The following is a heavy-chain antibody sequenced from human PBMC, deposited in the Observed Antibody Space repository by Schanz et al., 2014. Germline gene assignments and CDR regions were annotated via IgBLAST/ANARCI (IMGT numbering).Heavy chain of an antibody. CDR2: ISGSGAST. J-gene: IGHJ4*02. Sequence: VQLVESGGGVVQPGRSLRLSCAASGFTFSTYYMNWVRQAPGKGLEWVSAISGSGASTYYADSVKGRFTISRDSSKNSLYLQMNSLTAEDTAVYYCARGVRIDYWGQGTLVTVSS. V-gene: IGHV3-23*04. CDR1: GFTFSTYY. CDR3: ARGVRIDY. D-gene: IGHD3-3*01.